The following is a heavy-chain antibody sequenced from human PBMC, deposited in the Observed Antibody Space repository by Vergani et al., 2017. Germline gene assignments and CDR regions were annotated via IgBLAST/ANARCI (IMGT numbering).Heavy chain of an antibody. D-gene: IGHD3-9*01. Sequence: QITLRESGPTLVKPTQTLTLTCTFSGFSLTTGGEGLGWIRQPPGLALEWLAFVYWNDDERYSPSLKSRVTITKDTSKNEVILTMARMDPVDTASYCCVHRRGYFDWDGAFGVWGPGTMVTVSS. J-gene: IGHJ3*01. CDR3: VHRRGYFDWDGAFGV. V-gene: IGHV2-5*01. CDR2: VYWNDDE. CDR1: GFSLTTGGEG.